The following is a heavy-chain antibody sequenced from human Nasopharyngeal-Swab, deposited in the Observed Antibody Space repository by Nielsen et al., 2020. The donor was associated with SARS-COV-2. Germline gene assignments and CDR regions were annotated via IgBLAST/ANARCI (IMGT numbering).Heavy chain of an antibody. CDR2: ISSSSSTI. D-gene: IGHD3-9*01. Sequence: GESLKISCAASEFTFSSYSMNWVRQAPGKGLEWVSYISSSSSTIYYADSVKGRFTISRDNAKNSLYLQMNSLRAEDTAVYYCATYYDILTGYSEAFDIWGQGTMVTVSS. J-gene: IGHJ3*02. V-gene: IGHV3-48*04. CDR3: ATYYDILTGYSEAFDI. CDR1: EFTFSSYS.